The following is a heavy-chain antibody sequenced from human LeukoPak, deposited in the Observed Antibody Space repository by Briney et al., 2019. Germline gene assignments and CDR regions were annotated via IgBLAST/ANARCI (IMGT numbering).Heavy chain of an antibody. CDR1: GGSFSGYY. CDR3: ARGRARGPGWLQSGLDI. J-gene: IGHJ3*02. D-gene: IGHD5-24*01. Sequence: SETLSLTCAVYGGSFSGYYWSWIRRPPGKGLEWIGEINHSGSTNYNPSLKSRVTISVDTSKNQFSLKLSSVTAADTAVYYCARGRARGPGWLQSGLDIWGQGTMVTVSS. CDR2: INHSGST. V-gene: IGHV4-34*01.